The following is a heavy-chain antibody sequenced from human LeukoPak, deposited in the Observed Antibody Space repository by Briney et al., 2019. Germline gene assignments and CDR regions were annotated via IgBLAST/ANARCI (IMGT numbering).Heavy chain of an antibody. D-gene: IGHD3-10*01. V-gene: IGHV3-66*01. CDR3: AIAQMVRGVISYFDY. J-gene: IGHJ4*02. CDR2: IYSGGST. Sequence: GGSLRLSCVASGFTISSNYMSWVRQAPGKGLEWVSVIYSGGSTYYADSVKGRFTISRDSSENTLYLQMNSLRAEDTAVYYCAIAQMVRGVISYFDYWGQGTLVTVSS. CDR1: GFTISSNY.